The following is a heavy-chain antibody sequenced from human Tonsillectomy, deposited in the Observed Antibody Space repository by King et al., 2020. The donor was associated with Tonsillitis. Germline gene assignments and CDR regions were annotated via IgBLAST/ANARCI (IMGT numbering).Heavy chain of an antibody. D-gene: IGHD4-17*01. Sequence: QLQESGSGLVKPSQTLSLTCAVSGVSISSAGYSWSWIRPPPGKVLEWIGYIYHSGVTYYNPSLKSRATISADRSENQFSLKLTSVTAADTAVYYCASHGDSDYYFDYWGQGTLVTVSS. J-gene: IGHJ4*02. CDR1: GVSISSAGYS. CDR2: IYHSGVT. CDR3: ASHGDSDYYFDY. V-gene: IGHV4-30-2*01.